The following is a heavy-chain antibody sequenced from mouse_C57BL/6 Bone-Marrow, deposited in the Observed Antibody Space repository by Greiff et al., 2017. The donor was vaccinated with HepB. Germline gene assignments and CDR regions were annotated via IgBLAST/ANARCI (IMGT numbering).Heavy chain of an antibody. CDR1: GFTFSNYW. D-gene: IGHD1-1*01. J-gene: IGHJ2*01. CDR3: TRATVEATRYYFGY. V-gene: IGHV6-3*01. Sequence: EVKVEESGGGLVQPGGSMKLSCVASGFTFSNYWMNWVRQSPEKGLEWVAQIRLKSDNYATHYAESVKGRFTIARDDSKSSVYMQMNNLRAENTGIYYCTRATVEATRYYFGYWGQGTTLTVSS. CDR2: IRLKSDNYAT.